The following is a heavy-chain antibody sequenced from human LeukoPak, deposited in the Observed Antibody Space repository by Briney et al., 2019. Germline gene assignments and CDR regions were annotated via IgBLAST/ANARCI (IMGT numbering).Heavy chain of an antibody. CDR2: INHNGNVN. CDR1: GFTFSSYW. Sequence: GGSLRLSCAASGFTFSSYWMNWARQAPGKGLEWVASINHNGNVNYYVDSVKGRFTISRDNSKNTLYLQMNSLRAEDTAVYYCAKDGGCSSTSCYSPYYFDYWGQGTLVTVSS. CDR3: AKDGGCSSTSCYSPYYFDY. J-gene: IGHJ4*02. D-gene: IGHD2-2*01. V-gene: IGHV3-7*01.